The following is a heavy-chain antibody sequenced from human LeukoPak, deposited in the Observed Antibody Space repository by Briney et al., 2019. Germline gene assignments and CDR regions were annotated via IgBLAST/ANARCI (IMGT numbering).Heavy chain of an antibody. CDR3: AREGIYCSGGSCYSNWFDP. CDR2: INPNSGGT. D-gene: IGHD2-15*01. CDR1: GYTFTGYY. J-gene: IGHJ5*02. V-gene: IGHV1-2*02. Sequence: GASVKVSCKASGYTFTGYYMHWVRQAPGQGLEWMGWINPNSGGTNYAQKFQGRVTMTRDTSISTAYMELSRLRSDDTAVYYCAREGIYCSGGSCYSNWFDPWGQGTLVTVSS.